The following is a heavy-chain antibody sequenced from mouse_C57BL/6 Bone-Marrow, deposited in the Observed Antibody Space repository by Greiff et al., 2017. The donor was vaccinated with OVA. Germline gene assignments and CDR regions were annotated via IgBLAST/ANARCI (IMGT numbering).Heavy chain of an antibody. V-gene: IGHV5-6*02. CDR2: ISSGGSYT. CDR1: GFTFSSYG. D-gene: IGHD1-1*01. Sequence: EVKLEESGGDLVKPGGSLKLSCAASGFTFSSYGMSWVRQTPDKRLEWVATISSGGSYTYYPDSVKGRFTISRDNAKNTLYLQMSSLKSEDTAMYYCARPTGVTTVVARGWYFDVWGTGTTVTVSS. CDR3: ARPTGVTTVVARGWYFDV. J-gene: IGHJ1*03.